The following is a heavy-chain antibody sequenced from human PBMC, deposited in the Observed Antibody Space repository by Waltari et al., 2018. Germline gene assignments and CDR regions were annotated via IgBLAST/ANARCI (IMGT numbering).Heavy chain of an antibody. Sequence: EVQLVQSGAEVKKPGESLKISCTGFGYTFATDWIGWVRQKPGKGLEWMGIIYPADSDTRYSPSFQGQVTISADKSISTAYLQWSNLKASDTAMYYCARQFGGPSGWPDYWGQGTLVTVSS. CDR3: ARQFGGPSGWPDY. V-gene: IGHV5-51*01. J-gene: IGHJ4*02. CDR1: GYTFATDW. CDR2: IYPADSDT. D-gene: IGHD6-19*01.